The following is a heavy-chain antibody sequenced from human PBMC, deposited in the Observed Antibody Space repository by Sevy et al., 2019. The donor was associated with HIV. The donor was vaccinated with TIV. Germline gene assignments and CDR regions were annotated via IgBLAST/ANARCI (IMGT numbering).Heavy chain of an antibody. D-gene: IGHD1-1*01. CDR2: ISSSSSTI. CDR1: GFTFSRSS. J-gene: IGHJ4*02. Sequence: GGSLRLSCSASGFTFSRSSMDWVRQAPGKGLEWVSYISSSSSTIYYTDSVKGRFTISRDNAKNSLYLQINSLRDEDTAVYFCARHFRGTGIGNWGQGTLVTVSS. V-gene: IGHV3-48*02. CDR3: ARHFRGTGIGN.